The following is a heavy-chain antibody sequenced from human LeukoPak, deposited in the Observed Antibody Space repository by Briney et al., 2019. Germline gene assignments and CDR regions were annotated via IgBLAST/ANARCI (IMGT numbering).Heavy chain of an antibody. Sequence: PGGSLRLSCAASGFTFSSYAMSWVRQAPGEGMEWVSAISGSGGSTFYADSVKGRFTISRDNSKNTLYLQMNSLRAEDTAVYYCAKFGYSWYPPYDAVDIWGQGTMVTVSS. D-gene: IGHD6-13*01. V-gene: IGHV3-23*01. J-gene: IGHJ3*02. CDR1: GFTFSSYA. CDR3: AKFGYSWYPPYDAVDI. CDR2: ISGSGGST.